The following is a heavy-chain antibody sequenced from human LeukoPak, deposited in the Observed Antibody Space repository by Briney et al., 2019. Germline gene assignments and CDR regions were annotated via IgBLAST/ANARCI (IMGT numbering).Heavy chain of an antibody. CDR2: ISGSGGST. Sequence: GGSLRLSCAASGFTFSSYAMSWVRQAPGKGLEWVSAISGSGGSTYYADSVKGRFTISRDNSENTLYLQMNSLRAEDTAVYYCAKGFWELLVPALFDYWGQGTLVTVSS. J-gene: IGHJ4*02. V-gene: IGHV3-23*01. CDR1: GFTFSSYA. CDR3: AKGFWELLVPALFDY. D-gene: IGHD1-26*01.